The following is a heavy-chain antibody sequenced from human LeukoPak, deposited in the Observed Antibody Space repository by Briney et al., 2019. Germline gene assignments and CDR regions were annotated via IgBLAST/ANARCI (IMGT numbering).Heavy chain of an antibody. Sequence: SGGSLRLSCAASGFTFSSYGMHWVRQAPGKGLEWVAVIWYDGSNKYYADSVKGRFTISRDNSKNTLYLQMNSLRAEDTAVYYCARDAGHYDFWSGYDINWFDPWGQGTLVTVSS. D-gene: IGHD3-3*01. V-gene: IGHV3-33*01. CDR1: GFTFSSYG. J-gene: IGHJ5*02. CDR2: IWYDGSNK. CDR3: ARDAGHYDFWSGYDINWFDP.